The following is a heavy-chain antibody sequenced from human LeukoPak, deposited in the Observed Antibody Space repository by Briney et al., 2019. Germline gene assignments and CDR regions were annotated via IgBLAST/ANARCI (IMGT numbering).Heavy chain of an antibody. V-gene: IGHV4-38-2*02. D-gene: IGHD6-13*01. CDR2: IYYSGST. J-gene: IGHJ4*02. Sequence: PSETLSLTCTVSGYSISSGYYWGWIRQPPGKGLEWIGSIYYSGSTYYNPSLKSRVTISIDTSKNPFSLRLTSVTAADTAVYFCARDSSAIYSASWYVVGDFDYWGQGTLVTVSS. CDR1: GYSISSGYY. CDR3: ARDSSAIYSASWYVVGDFDY.